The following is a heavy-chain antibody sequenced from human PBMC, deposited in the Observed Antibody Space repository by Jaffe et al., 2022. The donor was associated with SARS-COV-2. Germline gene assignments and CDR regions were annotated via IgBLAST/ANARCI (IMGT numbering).Heavy chain of an antibody. CDR1: GFTFDDYA. Sequence: EVQLVESGGGVVQPGGSLRLSCAASGFTFDDYAMHWVRQAPGKGLEWVSLISGDGGSTYYADSVKGRFTISRDNSKNSLYLQMNSLRTEDTALYYCAKDMARYCSSTSCYDDTYFDYWGQGTLVTVSS. J-gene: IGHJ4*02. V-gene: IGHV3-43*02. CDR2: ISGDGGST. D-gene: IGHD2-2*01. CDR3: AKDMARYCSSTSCYDDTYFDY.